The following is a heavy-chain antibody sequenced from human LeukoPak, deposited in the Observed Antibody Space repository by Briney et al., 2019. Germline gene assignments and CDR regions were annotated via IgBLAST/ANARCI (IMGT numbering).Heavy chain of an antibody. CDR3: ARLGPYYDSSGYSASRVNFDY. CDR2: INHSGST. CDR1: GGSFSGYY. D-gene: IGHD3-22*01. V-gene: IGHV4-34*01. J-gene: IGHJ4*02. Sequence: SETLSLTCAVYGGSFSGYYWSWIRQPPGKGLEWIGEINHSGSTNYNPSLKSRVTISVDTSKNQFSLKLSSVTAADTAVYYCARLGPYYDSSGYSASRVNFDYWGQGTLVTVSS.